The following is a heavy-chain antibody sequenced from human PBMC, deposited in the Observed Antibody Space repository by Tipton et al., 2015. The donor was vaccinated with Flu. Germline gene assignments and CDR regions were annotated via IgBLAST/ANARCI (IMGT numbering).Heavy chain of an antibody. D-gene: IGHD1-26*01. CDR1: GFTFDDYA. Sequence: SLRLSCAASGFTFDDYAMHWVRQAPGKGLEWVSGISWNSGRITYADSVKGRFTISRDNAKNTLYLQMNDLRAEDTAVYYCVRDRRAIGGATRGFDYWGQGTLVTVSS. CDR3: VRDRRAIGGATRGFDY. CDR2: ISWNSGRI. J-gene: IGHJ4*02. V-gene: IGHV3-9*01.